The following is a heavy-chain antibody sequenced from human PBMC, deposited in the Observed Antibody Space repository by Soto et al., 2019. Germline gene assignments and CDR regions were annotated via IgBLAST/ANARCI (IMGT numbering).Heavy chain of an antibody. CDR3: ARDRWVVGATENYYYYGMDV. J-gene: IGHJ6*02. CDR2: IKQDGSEK. D-gene: IGHD2-15*01. CDR1: GFTFSSYW. Sequence: GGSLRLSCAASGFTFSSYWMSWVRQAPGKGLEWVANIKQDGSEKNYVDSEKGRFTISRDNAKNSLYLQMNSLRAEDTAVYYCARDRWVVGATENYYYYGMDVWGQGTTVTV. V-gene: IGHV3-7*03.